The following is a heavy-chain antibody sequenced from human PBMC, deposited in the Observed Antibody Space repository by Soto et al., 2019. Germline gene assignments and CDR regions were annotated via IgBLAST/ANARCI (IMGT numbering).Heavy chain of an antibody. D-gene: IGHD1-26*01. CDR3: ARVATGSYDWFDP. CDR1: KFSFSGYW. J-gene: IGHJ5*02. Sequence: PGGSLRLSCASSKFSFSGYWMHWVRQAPGKGLMWVSRINSDGSVTTYADSVKGRFTISKDNAKNTVFLQINSLRAEDTAVYYCARVATGSYDWFDPWGQGTLVTVSS. CDR2: INSDGSVT. V-gene: IGHV3-74*01.